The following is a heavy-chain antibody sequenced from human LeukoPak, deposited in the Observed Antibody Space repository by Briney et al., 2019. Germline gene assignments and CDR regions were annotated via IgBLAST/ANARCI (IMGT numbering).Heavy chain of an antibody. CDR3: ARGYSSNWNWFDP. J-gene: IGHJ5*02. V-gene: IGHV4-39*07. CDR2: IYSSGSI. CDR1: GGSISSSSYY. D-gene: IGHD6-13*01. Sequence: PSETLSLTCTVSGGSISSSSYYWGWIRQPPGKGLEWIASIYSSGSIYNNPSLKSRVTISVDTSKNQFSLRLISVTAADTAVYYCARGYSSNWNWFDPWGQGTLVTVSS.